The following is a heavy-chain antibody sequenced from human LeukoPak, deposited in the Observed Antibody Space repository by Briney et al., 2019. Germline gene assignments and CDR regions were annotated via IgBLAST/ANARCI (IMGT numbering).Heavy chain of an antibody. CDR3: ARVARSGWYDIDI. J-gene: IGHJ3*02. CDR1: GGSISSYY. Sequence: SETLSLTCTVSGGSISSYYWSWIRQPPGKGLEWIGCIYYSGSTNYNPSLKSRVTISVDTSKNQFSLKLSSVTAADTAVYYCARVARSGWYDIDIWGQGTMVTVSS. CDR2: IYYSGST. D-gene: IGHD6-19*01. V-gene: IGHV4-59*01.